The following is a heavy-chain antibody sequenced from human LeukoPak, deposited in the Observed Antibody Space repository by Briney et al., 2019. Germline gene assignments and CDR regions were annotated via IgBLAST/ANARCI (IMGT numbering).Heavy chain of an antibody. CDR3: ARLEREERDY. CDR1: GDSISRSHYY. CDR2: IYYSGIT. J-gene: IGHJ4*02. V-gene: IGHV4-39*01. D-gene: IGHD1-1*01. Sequence: PSETLSLTCTVSGDSISRSHYYWGWIRQPPGKGLEWIGSIYYSGITYYNPSLKSRVTISVDTSRNQFSLKLGSVTAADTAVYYCARLEREERDYWGQGTLVTVSS.